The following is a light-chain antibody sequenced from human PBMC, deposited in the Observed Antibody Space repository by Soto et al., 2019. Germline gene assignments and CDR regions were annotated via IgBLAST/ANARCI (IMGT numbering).Light chain of an antibody. V-gene: IGKV1-5*01. J-gene: IGKJ1*01. CDR2: DAS. CDR3: QQRSNRLWT. CDR1: QSISSW. Sequence: DIQMTQSPSTLSASVGDRVTITCRASQSISSWLAWYQQKPGQAPRLLIYDASSMASGIPSRFSGSWCGTDFTPTISSLEPEDFAVYYCQQRSNRLWTFGQGTKVDIK.